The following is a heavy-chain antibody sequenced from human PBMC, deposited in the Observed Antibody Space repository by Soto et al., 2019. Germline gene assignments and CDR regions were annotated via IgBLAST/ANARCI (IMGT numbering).Heavy chain of an antibody. CDR3: ARERDYYGSGSYYRYFDY. J-gene: IGHJ4*02. CDR2: IIPIFGTA. D-gene: IGHD3-10*01. Sequence: SVKVSCKASGGTFSSYAISWVRQAPGQGLEWMGGIIPIFGTASYAQKFQGRVTITADESTSTAYMELSSLRSEDTAVYYCARERDYYGSGSYYRYFDYWGQGTLVTVSS. CDR1: GGTFSSYA. V-gene: IGHV1-69*13.